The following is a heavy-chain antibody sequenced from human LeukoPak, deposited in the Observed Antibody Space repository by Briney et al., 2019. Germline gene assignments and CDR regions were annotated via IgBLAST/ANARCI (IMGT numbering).Heavy chain of an antibody. J-gene: IGHJ6*02. CDR2: TYYTGST. CDR1: GGSISSRSYY. Sequence: SETLSLTCSVSGGSISSRSYYWGWVRQPPGKGLEWIGSTYYTGSTYYNPSPRSRVSISGDTSKNQVSLKVNSVTAADTAVYYCARLGAAPGPPHYFYYGMDVWGQGTTVTVS. D-gene: IGHD6-13*01. CDR3: ARLGAAPGPPHYFYYGMDV. V-gene: IGHV4-39*01.